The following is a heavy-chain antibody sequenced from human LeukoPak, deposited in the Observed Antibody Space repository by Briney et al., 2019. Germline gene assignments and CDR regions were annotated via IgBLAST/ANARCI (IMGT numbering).Heavy chain of an antibody. Sequence: GGSLRLSCAASGFTFSSYSMNWVRQAPGKGLEWVSYISSSSSTIYYADSVKGRFTISRDNAKNSLYLQMNSLRAEDTAVYYCARDRGLAIYYGSGGGESDYWGQGTLVTVSS. CDR2: ISSSSSTI. V-gene: IGHV3-48*01. CDR3: ARDRGLAIYYGSGGGESDY. J-gene: IGHJ4*02. D-gene: IGHD3-10*01. CDR1: GFTFSSYS.